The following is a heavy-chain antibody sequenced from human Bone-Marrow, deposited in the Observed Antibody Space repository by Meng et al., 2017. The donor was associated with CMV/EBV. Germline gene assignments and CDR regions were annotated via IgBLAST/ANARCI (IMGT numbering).Heavy chain of an antibody. J-gene: IGHJ4*02. V-gene: IGHV4-34*02. D-gene: IGHD5-12*01. CDR3: ARGGDLVAPSGGADY. Sequence: VHLSPGGAGPLKPSEALSPPLAVYGGAFSGYYWSWIRQPPGKGLEWIGEINHSGSTNYNPSLKSRVTISVDTSKNQFSLKLSSVTAADTAVYYCARGGDLVAPSGGADYWGQGTLVTVSS. CDR1: GGAFSGYY. CDR2: INHSGST.